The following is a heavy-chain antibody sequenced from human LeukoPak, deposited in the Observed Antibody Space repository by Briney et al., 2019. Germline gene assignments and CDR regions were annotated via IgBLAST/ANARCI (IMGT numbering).Heavy chain of an antibody. CDR1: GYTFTGYY. CDR3: ALRKSIAARHAFDI. D-gene: IGHD6-6*01. J-gene: IGHJ3*02. V-gene: IGHV1-2*02. CDR2: INPNSGGT. Sequence: ASVNASCKASGYTFTGYYMHWVRQAPGQGLEWMGWINPNSGGTNYAQKFQGRVTMTRDTSISTAYMELSRLRSDDTAVYYCALRKSIAARHAFDIWGQGTMVTVSS.